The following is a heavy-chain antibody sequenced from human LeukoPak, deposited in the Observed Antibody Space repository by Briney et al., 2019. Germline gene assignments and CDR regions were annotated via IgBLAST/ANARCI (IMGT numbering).Heavy chain of an antibody. CDR3: ARVVDGGSSWYSPMEY. Sequence: GGSLRLSCAASGFTFSSYAMSWVRQAPGKGLEWVSAISGSGGSTYYADSVKGRFTISRDNSQNTLFLQMNSLRIEDTGVYYCARVVDGGSSWYSPMEYWGQGTRVTVSS. V-gene: IGHV3-23*01. D-gene: IGHD6-13*01. J-gene: IGHJ4*02. CDR2: ISGSGGST. CDR1: GFTFSSYA.